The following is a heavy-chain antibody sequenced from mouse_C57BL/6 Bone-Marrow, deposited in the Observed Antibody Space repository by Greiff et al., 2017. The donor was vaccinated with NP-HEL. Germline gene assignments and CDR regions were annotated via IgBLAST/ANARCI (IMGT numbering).Heavy chain of an antibody. D-gene: IGHD3-2*02. CDR2: INPNNGGT. V-gene: IGHV1-26*01. CDR1: GYTFTDYY. Sequence: EVQLQQSGPELVKPGASVKISCKASGYTFTDYYMNWVKQSHGKSLEWIGDINPNNGGTSYNQKFKGKATVTVDKSSSTAYMELRSLTSEDSAVYYCETAQAPYAMDYWGQGTSVTVSS. CDR3: ETAQAPYAMDY. J-gene: IGHJ4*01.